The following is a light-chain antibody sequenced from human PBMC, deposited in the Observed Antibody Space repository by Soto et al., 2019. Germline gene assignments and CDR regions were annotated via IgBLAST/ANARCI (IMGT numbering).Light chain of an antibody. V-gene: IGKV3-20*01. CDR2: DAS. CDR3: QQYGSSPPT. J-gene: IGKJ4*01. CDR1: QSVRSNY. Sequence: EIVLTQSPDTLSLSPGERATLSCRASQSVRSNYLAWYQQKPGQAPRFLIYDASSRATGIPDRFSGSGSGTDFNLSISRLVPVDFSVYYCQQYGSSPPTFCGGPKVDIK.